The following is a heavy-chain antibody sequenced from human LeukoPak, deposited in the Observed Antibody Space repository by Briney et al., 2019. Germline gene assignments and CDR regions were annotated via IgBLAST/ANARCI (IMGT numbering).Heavy chain of an antibody. D-gene: IGHD3-22*01. CDR3: AVDLKPYYYDSSGYGY. CDR1: GFTFTSSA. J-gene: IGHJ4*02. CDR2: IVVGSGNT. V-gene: IGHV1-58*01. Sequence: SVKVSCKASGFTFTSSAVQWVRQARGQRLEWIGWIVVGSGNTNYAQKFQERVTITRDVSTSTAYMELSSLRSEDTAVYYCAVDLKPYYYDSSGYGYWGQGTLVTVSS.